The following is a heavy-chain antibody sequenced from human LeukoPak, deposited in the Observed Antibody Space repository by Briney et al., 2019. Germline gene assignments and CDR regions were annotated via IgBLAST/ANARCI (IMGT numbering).Heavy chain of an antibody. CDR2: INADGSTT. D-gene: IGHD1-14*01. Sequence: GGSLRLSCAASGFTFGNSWVHWVRHAPGKGMVWVSLINADGSTTMYADSVKGRFTISRDNSRNTLSLEMNSLTIEDTAVYYCIVVVEPPDSDGFDVWGQGTMITVSS. J-gene: IGHJ3*01. V-gene: IGHV3-74*03. CDR1: GFTFGNSW. CDR3: IVVVEPPDSDGFDV.